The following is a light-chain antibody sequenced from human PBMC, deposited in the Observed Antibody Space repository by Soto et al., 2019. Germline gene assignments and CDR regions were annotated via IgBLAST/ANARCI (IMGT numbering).Light chain of an antibody. CDR2: AAS. V-gene: IGKV1-39*01. J-gene: IGKJ2*01. Sequence: DLQMTQSPSSLSASVGDRVTITCRASQSISSYLNWYQQKPGKAPKLLIYAASSLQSGVPSRFSGSGSGTDFTLTISSLPPEDFATYYCQQSYSTPLYTFGQGTKLEIK. CDR3: QQSYSTPLYT. CDR1: QSISSY.